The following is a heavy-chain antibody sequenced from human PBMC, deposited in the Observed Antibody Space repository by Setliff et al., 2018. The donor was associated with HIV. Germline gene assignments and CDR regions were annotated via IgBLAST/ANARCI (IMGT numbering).Heavy chain of an antibody. J-gene: IGHJ3*02. CDR3: ARSDSGYRSSWAPFDI. CDR1: GYSIRSGYY. CDR2: IYHSGSA. D-gene: IGHD6-13*01. Sequence: SETLSLTCAVSGYSIRSGYYWGWIRQPPGKGLEWIGSIYHSGSAYYNPSLKSRVTISVDTSKNQFSLKLSSVTAADTAVYYCARSDSGYRSSWAPFDIWGQGTMVTVSS. V-gene: IGHV4-38-2*01.